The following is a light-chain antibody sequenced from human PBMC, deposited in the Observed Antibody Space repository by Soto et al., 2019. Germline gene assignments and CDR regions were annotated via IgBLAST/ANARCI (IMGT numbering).Light chain of an antibody. V-gene: IGLV2-14*03. Sequence: QSVLTQPASVSGSPGQSITISCTGTSRDVGAYNYVSWYQQHPAKAPKLIIYDVSSRPSGVSDRFSGSKSGNTASLTISGLQSEDAADYYCSSFTLSTYVFGSGTKVTAL. CDR1: SRDVGAYNY. CDR3: SSFTLSTYV. CDR2: DVS. J-gene: IGLJ1*01.